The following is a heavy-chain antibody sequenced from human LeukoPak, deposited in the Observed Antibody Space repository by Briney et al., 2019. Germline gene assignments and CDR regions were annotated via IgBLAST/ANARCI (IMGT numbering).Heavy chain of an antibody. CDR1: GYTFTSYA. CDR3: AIRSSDDAFDI. V-gene: IGHV7-4-1*02. D-gene: IGHD1-26*01. Sequence: AAVKVSCKASGYTFTSYAMNWVRQAPGQGLEWMGWINTNTGNPTYAQGFTGRFVFSLDTSVSTAYLQISSLKAEDTAVYYCAIRSSDDAFDIWGQGTMVTVSS. CDR2: INTNTGNP. J-gene: IGHJ3*02.